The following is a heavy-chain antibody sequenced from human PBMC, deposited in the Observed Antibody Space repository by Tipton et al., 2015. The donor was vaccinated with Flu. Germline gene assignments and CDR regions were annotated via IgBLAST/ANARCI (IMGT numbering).Heavy chain of an antibody. J-gene: IGHJ6*02. CDR1: GGSMSSFY. CDR2: MYAGGNT. D-gene: IGHD2-15*01. V-gene: IGHV4-4*07. Sequence: TLSLTCTVSGGSMSSFYWSWIRKPAGKGLEWMGRMYAGGNTKYNPSLKSRVTMSVDTSKNQFSLRLTSVTAADTAVYYCARDTFRYCSGASCLSDYYYYGMDVWGQGTTVTVSS. CDR3: ARDTFRYCSGASCLSDYYYYGMDV.